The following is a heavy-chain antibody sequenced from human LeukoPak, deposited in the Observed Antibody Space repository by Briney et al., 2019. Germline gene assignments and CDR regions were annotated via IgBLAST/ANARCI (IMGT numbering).Heavy chain of an antibody. Sequence: PGGSLRLSCAASGFTVSSNYMSWVRQAPGKGLEWVSSISSSSSYIYYADSVKGRFTISRDNAKNSLYLQMNSLRAEDTAVYYCARDLYYYDSSGYYFDYWGQGTLVTVSS. CDR2: ISSSSSYI. CDR3: ARDLYYYDSSGYYFDY. V-gene: IGHV3-21*01. CDR1: GFTVSSNY. J-gene: IGHJ4*02. D-gene: IGHD3-22*01.